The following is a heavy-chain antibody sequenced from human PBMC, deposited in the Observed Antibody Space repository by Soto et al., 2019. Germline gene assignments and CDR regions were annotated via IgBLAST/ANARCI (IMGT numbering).Heavy chain of an antibody. CDR1: GGSISNDDYY. CDR2: ISYTGST. V-gene: IGHV4-31*03. J-gene: IGHJ4*02. Sequence: SETLSLTCTVSGGSISNDDYYWSWIRQHPGKGLEWIGYISYTGSTYYNPSLKSRMTISVDTSKNQFSLNLNSVTAVDTAVYYWAGSVVDATLRFNYCGQGTPVTVSS. CDR3: AGSVVDATLRFNY. D-gene: IGHD2-15*01.